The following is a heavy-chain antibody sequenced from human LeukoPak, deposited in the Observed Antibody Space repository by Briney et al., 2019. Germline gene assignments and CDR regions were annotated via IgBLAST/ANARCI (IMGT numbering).Heavy chain of an antibody. Sequence: GASVKVSCKASGYTFTSYGISWVLQAPGQGLEWMGWISAYNGNTNYAQKLQGRVTMTTDTSTSTAYMKLRSLRSDDTAAYYCASDVRDSDAFDIWGQGTMVTVSS. J-gene: IGHJ3*02. CDR1: GYTFTSYG. CDR3: ASDVRDSDAFDI. CDR2: ISAYNGNT. V-gene: IGHV1-18*01. D-gene: IGHD3-16*02.